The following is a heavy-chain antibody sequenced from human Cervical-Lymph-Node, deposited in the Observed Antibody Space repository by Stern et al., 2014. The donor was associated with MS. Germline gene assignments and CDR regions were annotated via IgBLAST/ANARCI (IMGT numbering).Heavy chain of an antibody. J-gene: IGHJ6*02. CDR1: GYTFCTYG. CDR3: ARDPGAYCHGMDV. V-gene: IGHV1-18*01. Sequence: QVQLVQSGAEVKKPGASVKVSCKTSGYTFCTYGITWVRQAPGKGLEWMAGISGDNGNTNFAERFKGRITMTKETTKRATYMERRSLRYDDTAVYFCARDPGAYCHGMDVWGQGTPVTVSS. CDR2: ISGDNGNT. D-gene: IGHD3-10*01.